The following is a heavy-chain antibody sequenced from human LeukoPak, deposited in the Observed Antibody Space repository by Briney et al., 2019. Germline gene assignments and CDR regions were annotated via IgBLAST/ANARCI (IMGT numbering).Heavy chain of an antibody. J-gene: IGHJ5*02. V-gene: IGHV1-46*01. Sequence: GASVKVSCKASGYTFTSYYMHWVRQAPGQGLEWMGIINPSGGSTSYAQKFQGRVTMTRDMSTSTDYMELSSLRSEDTAVYYCATSLPYGYYDSGGSNWFDPWGQGTLVTVSS. D-gene: IGHD3-22*01. CDR3: ATSLPYGYYDSGGSNWFDP. CDR2: INPSGGST. CDR1: GYTFTSYY.